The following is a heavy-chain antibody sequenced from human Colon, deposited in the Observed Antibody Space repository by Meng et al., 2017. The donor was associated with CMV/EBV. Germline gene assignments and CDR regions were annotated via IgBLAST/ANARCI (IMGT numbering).Heavy chain of an antibody. Sequence: LKESGPGLVKSSETLSPTCTVSGGSITSYYVSWIRQPAGRGLEWIGRMYTSGSTNYNPSLKSRVTMSVDTSKKQFSLKLSSVAAADTAMYYCAKEAPGGNYWYFDLWGRGTLVTVSS. CDR3: AKEAPGGNYWYFDL. J-gene: IGHJ2*01. V-gene: IGHV4-4*07. D-gene: IGHD1-26*01. CDR2: MYTSGST. CDR1: GGSITSYY.